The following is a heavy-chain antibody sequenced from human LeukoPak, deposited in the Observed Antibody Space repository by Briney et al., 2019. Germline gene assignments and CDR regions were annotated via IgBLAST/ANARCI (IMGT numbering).Heavy chain of an antibody. Sequence: SVKGSCKASGGTFSSYAISWVRQAPGQGLEWMGGIIPIFGTANYAQKFQGRVTITADESTSTAYMELSSLRSEDTAVYYCARGIVVVPAANLYYYYYYMDVWGKGTTVTISS. V-gene: IGHV1-69*13. CDR3: ARGIVVVPAANLYYYYYYMDV. D-gene: IGHD2-2*01. CDR1: GGTFSSYA. CDR2: IIPIFGTA. J-gene: IGHJ6*03.